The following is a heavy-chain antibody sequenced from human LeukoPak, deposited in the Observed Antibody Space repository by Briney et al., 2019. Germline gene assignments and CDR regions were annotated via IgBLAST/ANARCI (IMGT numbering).Heavy chain of an antibody. Sequence: GGSLRLSCAASGFAFSSYWMSWVRQAPGKGLEWVANIKRDGSDTYYVDSVKGRFIISRDNAKNSLYLQLNSLRAEDTAVYYCARDANYYDSRGENYFNCWGQGTLVTVSS. V-gene: IGHV3-7*01. D-gene: IGHD3-22*01. CDR3: ARDANYYDSRGENYFNC. CDR2: IKRDGSDT. J-gene: IGHJ4*02. CDR1: GFAFSSYW.